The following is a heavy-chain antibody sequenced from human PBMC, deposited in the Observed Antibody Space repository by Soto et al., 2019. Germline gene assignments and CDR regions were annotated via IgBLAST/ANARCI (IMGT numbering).Heavy chain of an antibody. CDR3: ARRVPAAGYFYGMDV. D-gene: IGHD2-2*01. Sequence: QVQLVQSGPEVKRPGSSVKVSCKASGGTFSSYAISWVRQAPGQGLEWMGGIIPIFGTPNYAQKFQGRVTITADESTGTAYMELRSLRSEDTAVYYCARRVPAAGYFYGMDVWGQGTTVTVSS. J-gene: IGHJ6*02. CDR1: GGTFSSYA. CDR2: IIPIFGTP. V-gene: IGHV1-69*12.